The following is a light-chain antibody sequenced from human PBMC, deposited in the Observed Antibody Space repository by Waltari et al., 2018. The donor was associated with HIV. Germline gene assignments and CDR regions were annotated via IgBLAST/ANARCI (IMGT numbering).Light chain of an antibody. CDR2: SNN. V-gene: IGLV1-44*01. CDR3: AAWDDSLNGVI. J-gene: IGLJ2*01. Sequence: QSALTQPPSASGAPGQRVTISCSGSGPKLLIYSNNQRPSGVPDRFSASKSVNSVSLVINGLQSEDEAEYYCAAWDDSLNGVIFGGGTKVTVL. CDR1: G.